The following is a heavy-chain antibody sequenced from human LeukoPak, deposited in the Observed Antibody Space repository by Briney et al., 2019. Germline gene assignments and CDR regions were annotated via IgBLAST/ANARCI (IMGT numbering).Heavy chain of an antibody. V-gene: IGHV3-53*01. D-gene: IGHD3-22*01. Sequence: GGSLRLSCAASGLTVSSNCMSWVRQAPGRGLEWVSFIYSGGNTYYADSVKGRFTISRDNSKNTVHLQMNSLRAEDTAMYYCARRAGDYSHPYDYWGQGTLVTVSS. CDR3: ARRAGDYSHPYDY. CDR2: IYSGGNT. CDR1: GLTVSSNC. J-gene: IGHJ4*02.